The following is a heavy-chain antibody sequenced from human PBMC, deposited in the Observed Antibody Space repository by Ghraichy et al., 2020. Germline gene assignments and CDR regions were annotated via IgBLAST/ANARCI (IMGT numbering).Heavy chain of an antibody. CDR1: GGSISSSAYY. D-gene: IGHD3-10*01. CDR2: IYYSGRT. J-gene: IGHJ4*02. CDR3: ARLRVEWGYGSGNYPIDY. Sequence: SETLSLTCTVSGGSISSSAYYWGWIRQPPGKGLEWIGVIYYSGRTYYNPSLKSRITISVDTSRNQFSLKLSSVTAADTAIYYCARLRVEWGYGSGNYPIDYWGQGTLVTVSS. V-gene: IGHV4-39*01.